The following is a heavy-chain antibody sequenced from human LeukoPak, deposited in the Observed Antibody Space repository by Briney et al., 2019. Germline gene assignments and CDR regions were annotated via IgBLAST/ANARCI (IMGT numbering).Heavy chain of an antibody. Sequence: SETLSLNCTVSGGSISSSSYYWGWIRQPPGKGLEWIGSIYYSGSTYYNPSLKSRVTISVDTSKNQFSLKLSSVTAADTAVYYCARRRHYYDSSGYTDWGQGTLVTVSS. J-gene: IGHJ4*02. D-gene: IGHD3-22*01. CDR1: GGSISSSSYY. CDR3: ARRRHYYDSSGYTD. CDR2: IYYSGST. V-gene: IGHV4-39*01.